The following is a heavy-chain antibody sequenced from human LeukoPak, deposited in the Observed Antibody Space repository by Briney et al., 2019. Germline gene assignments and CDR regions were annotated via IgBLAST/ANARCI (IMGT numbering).Heavy chain of an antibody. V-gene: IGHV4-59*01. Sequence: PSETLSLTCTVSGGSISSYYRSWIRQPPGKGLEWIGYIYYSGSTNYNPSLKSRVTISVDTSKNQFSLKLSSVTAADTAVYYCAREEMAKPYYFDYWGQGTLVTVSS. CDR3: AREEMAKPYYFDY. CDR1: GGSISSYY. D-gene: IGHD5-24*01. CDR2: IYYSGST. J-gene: IGHJ4*02.